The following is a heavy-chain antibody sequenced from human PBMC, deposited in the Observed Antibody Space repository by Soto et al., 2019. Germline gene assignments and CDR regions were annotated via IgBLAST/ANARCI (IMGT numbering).Heavy chain of an antibody. CDR1: GLTFSNYA. J-gene: IGHJ4*02. D-gene: IGHD1-7*01. Sequence: PGGSLRLSCATSGLTFSNYAMSWVRQAPGGGLEWVSSMSGSSSTTYYADSVRGRFNISRDRSKNTLYLQMSSLRAEDTALYYCAKNQERELPRVIDFWGQGTLVTVSS. CDR2: MSGSSSTT. CDR3: AKNQERELPRVIDF. V-gene: IGHV3-23*01.